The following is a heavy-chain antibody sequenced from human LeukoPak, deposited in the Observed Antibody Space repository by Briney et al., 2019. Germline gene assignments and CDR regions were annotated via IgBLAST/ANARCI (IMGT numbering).Heavy chain of an antibody. CDR1: GYTFTGYY. D-gene: IGHD6-13*01. J-gene: IGHJ6*02. V-gene: IGHV1-2*02. Sequence: ASVKVSCKASGYTFTGYYMHWVRQAPGQGLEWMGWINPNSGGTNYAQKFQGRVTMTRDTSISTAYMELSRLRSDDTAVYYCARDSRAAAGTFYYYYGMDVWGQGTTVTVSS. CDR2: INPNSGGT. CDR3: ARDSRAAAGTFYYYYGMDV.